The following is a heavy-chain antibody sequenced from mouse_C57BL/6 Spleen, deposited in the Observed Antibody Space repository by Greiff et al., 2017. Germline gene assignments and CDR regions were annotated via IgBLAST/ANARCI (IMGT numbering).Heavy chain of an antibody. CDR1: GFSLTSYG. CDR2: IWSGGST. D-gene: IGHD4-1*01. J-gene: IGHJ1*03. V-gene: IGHV2-2*01. CDR3: ARERELGQRRWYFDV. Sequence: VMLVESGPGLVQPSQSLSITCTVSGFSLTSYGVHWVRQSPGKGLEWLGVIWSGGSTDYNAAFISRLSISKDNSKSQVFFKMNSLQADDTAIYYCARERELGQRRWYFDVWGTGTTVTVSS.